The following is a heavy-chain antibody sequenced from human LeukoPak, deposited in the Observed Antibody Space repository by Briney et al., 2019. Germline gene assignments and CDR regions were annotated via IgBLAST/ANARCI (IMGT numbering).Heavy chain of an antibody. CDR3: ARHYSSGYYYLGAFDT. V-gene: IGHV4-4*07. CDR1: GGSISSYY. J-gene: IGHJ3*02. CDR2: IYTSGST. Sequence: SETLSLTCTVSGGSISSYYWSWIRQPAGKGLEWIGRIYTSGSTNYNPSLKSRVTMSVDTSKNQFSLKLSSVTAADTAVYYCARHYSSGYYYLGAFDTWGQGTMVTVSS. D-gene: IGHD3-22*01.